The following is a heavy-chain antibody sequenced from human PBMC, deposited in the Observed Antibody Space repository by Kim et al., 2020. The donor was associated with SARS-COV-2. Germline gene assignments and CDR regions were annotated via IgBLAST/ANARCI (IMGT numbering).Heavy chain of an antibody. CDR1: GDSIRSYY. D-gene: IGHD3-9*01. Sequence: SETLSLTCNVFGDSIRSYYWSWIRQPPGQGMEWIGYTFHSGITNYNPSLKSRLTISLDRSKNQFSLKLTSVTAADTAVYYCARGPPYLTGSYLGSWFDPWGQGTLVTVSS. CDR3: ARGPPYLTGSYLGSWFDP. V-gene: IGHV4-59*01. CDR2: TFHSGIT. J-gene: IGHJ5*02.